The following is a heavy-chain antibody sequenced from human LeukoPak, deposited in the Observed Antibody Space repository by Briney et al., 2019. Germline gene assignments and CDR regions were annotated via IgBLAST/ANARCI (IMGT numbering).Heavy chain of an antibody. V-gene: IGHV3-21*01. CDR1: GFTFSSYS. CDR3: ARVGVRYSSGGTFDY. Sequence: GGSLRLSCAASGFTFSSYSMNWVRQAPGKGLEWVSSISSSSSYIYYADSVKGRFTISRDNAKNSLYLQMNSLRAEDTAVYYCARVGVRYSSGGTFDYWGQATLVTVS. CDR2: ISSSSSYI. D-gene: IGHD6-19*01. J-gene: IGHJ4*02.